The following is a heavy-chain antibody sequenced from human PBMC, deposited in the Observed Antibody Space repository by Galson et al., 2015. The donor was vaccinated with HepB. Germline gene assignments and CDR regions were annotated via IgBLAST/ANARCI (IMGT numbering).Heavy chain of an antibody. CDR2: ISGSGGTT. Sequence: SLRLSCAASGFTFSTYAMSWVRQVPGKGLEWVSAISGSGGTTYYADSVKGRFTISRDNSKNTLHLQVNSLRAEDTAFYYCARGGRGSRNYFDYWGQGTLDTVSS. CDR1: GFTFSTYA. J-gene: IGHJ4*02. D-gene: IGHD3-16*01. CDR3: ARGGRGSRNYFDY. V-gene: IGHV3-23*01.